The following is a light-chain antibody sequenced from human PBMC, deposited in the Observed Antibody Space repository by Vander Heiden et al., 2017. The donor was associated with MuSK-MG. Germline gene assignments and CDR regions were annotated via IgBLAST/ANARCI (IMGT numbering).Light chain of an antibody. CDR2: AAS. V-gene: IGKV1-6*01. CDR3: LQDYNYPLT. CDR1: QGIRND. J-gene: IGKJ4*01. Sequence: IEMTHSTSSLSASVGDRVIITCRASQGIRNDLGWYQQKPGKAPKLLIYAASSLHSGVPSRFSGSGSGTDFTLTISILHPEDFTTYYFLQDYNYPLTFGGGTKVEIK.